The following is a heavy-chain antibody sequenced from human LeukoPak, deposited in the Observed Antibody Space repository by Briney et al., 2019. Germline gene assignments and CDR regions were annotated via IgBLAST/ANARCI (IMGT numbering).Heavy chain of an antibody. CDR2: ISGYNDNT. Sequence: ASVKISCKTSGYSFASYGISWVRQAPGQGLEWVGWISGYNDNTNHAQKFQGRVTMTTDTSTSTAYMELKSLRSDDTAVYYCARVHGSRLGYCSSSSCYALDPWGQGTLVTVSS. V-gene: IGHV1-18*01. J-gene: IGHJ5*02. D-gene: IGHD2-2*01. CDR3: ARVHGSRLGYCSSSSCYALDP. CDR1: GYSFASYG.